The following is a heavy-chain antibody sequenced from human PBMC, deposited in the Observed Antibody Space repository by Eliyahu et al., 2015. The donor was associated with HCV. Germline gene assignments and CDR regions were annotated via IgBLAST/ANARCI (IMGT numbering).Heavy chain of an antibody. J-gene: IGHJ4*02. CDR2: IIPIFGTA. V-gene: IGHV1-69*06. D-gene: IGHD3-22*01. CDR1: GGXFSSYA. Sequence: QVQLVQSGAEVKKPGSSVKVSCKTSGGXFSSYAISWVRQAPGQGLEWMGGIIPIFGTANYAQKFQGRVTITADKSTSTAYMELSSLRSEDTAVYYCARVYYYDSSGYFDYWGQGTLVTVSS. CDR3: ARVYYYDSSGYFDY.